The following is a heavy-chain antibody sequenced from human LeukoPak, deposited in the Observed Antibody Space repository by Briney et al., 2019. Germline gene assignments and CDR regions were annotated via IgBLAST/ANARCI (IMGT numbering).Heavy chain of an antibody. CDR2: ISGSGGST. CDR3: VTSITLAGWGGFDV. Sequence: GGSLRLSCAASGFTFSSYAMSWVRQAPGKGLEWVSAISGSGGSTYYADSVKGRFTISRDNSKNTLYLQMNSLRAEDTAVYYCVTSITLAGWGGFDVWGQGTMVTVSS. D-gene: IGHD1-14*01. J-gene: IGHJ3*01. CDR1: GFTFSSYA. V-gene: IGHV3-23*01.